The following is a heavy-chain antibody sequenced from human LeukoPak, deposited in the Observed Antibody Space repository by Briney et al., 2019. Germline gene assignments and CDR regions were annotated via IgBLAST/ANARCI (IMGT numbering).Heavy chain of an antibody. J-gene: IGHJ4*02. V-gene: IGHV1-2*02. CDR3: ARDASPFDY. Sequence: ASVKVSCKASGYTFTGQYIHWVRQAPGQGLEWMGWINPNSGGTNYAQRFQGRVTMTRDTSISTAYMELSGLRSDDTAVYYCARDASPFDYWGQGTLVTVSS. CDR1: GYTFTGQY. CDR2: INPNSGGT.